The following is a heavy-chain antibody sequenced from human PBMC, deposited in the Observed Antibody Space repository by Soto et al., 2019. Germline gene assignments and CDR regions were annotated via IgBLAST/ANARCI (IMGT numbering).Heavy chain of an antibody. J-gene: IGHJ6*02. CDR1: GFTFSSYD. CDR3: ARGEELGGYYGMDV. CDR2: IWYDGSNK. V-gene: IGHV3-33*01. Sequence: QVQLVESGGGVVQPGRSLRLSCAASGFTFSSYDMHWVRQAPGKGLEWVAVIWYDGSNKYYADSVKGRFTISRDNSKNTLYLQMNSLRAEDTAVYYCARGEELGGYYGMDVWGQGTTVTVSS. D-gene: IGHD1-26*01.